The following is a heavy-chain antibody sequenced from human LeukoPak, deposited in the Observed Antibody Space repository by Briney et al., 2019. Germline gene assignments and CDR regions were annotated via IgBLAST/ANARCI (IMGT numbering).Heavy chain of an antibody. CDR3: ARTGVYSYGYEGGLTDY. J-gene: IGHJ4*02. CDR1: GFTFSDYE. CDR2: ISISGTTI. Sequence: PGGSLRLSCAASGFTFSDYEMNWVRQAPGKGLEWLSHISISGTTIHYADSVKGRFTISRDNSKNTLYLQMNSLRAEDTAVYYCARTGVYSYGYEGGLTDYWGQGTLVTVSS. D-gene: IGHD5-18*01. V-gene: IGHV3-48*01.